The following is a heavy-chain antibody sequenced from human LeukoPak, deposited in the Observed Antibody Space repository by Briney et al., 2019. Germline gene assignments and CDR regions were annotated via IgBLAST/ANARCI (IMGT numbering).Heavy chain of an antibody. V-gene: IGHV4-59*01. CDR1: GGSISSYY. J-gene: IGHJ6*03. CDR3: ARVRRSGSTPYYYYYMDV. D-gene: IGHD3-10*01. Sequence: SETLSLTCTVSGGSISSYYWSWIRQPPGKGLEWIGYIYYSGSTNYNPSLKSRVTISVDTSKNQFSLKLSSVTAADTAVYYCARVRRSGSTPYYYYYMDVWGKGTTVTVSS. CDR2: IYYSGST.